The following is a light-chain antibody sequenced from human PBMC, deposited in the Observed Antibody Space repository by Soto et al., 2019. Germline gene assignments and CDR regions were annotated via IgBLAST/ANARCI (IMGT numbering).Light chain of an antibody. CDR3: QQRSNWPYT. Sequence: EIVLTQSPATLSLSPGERATLSCRASQSVSSSLAWYQQKPGQAPRVLIYDASNRAPGIPARFSGGGSGTDFTLTISSLESEDVAVYYCQQRSNWPYTFGQGTKLEIK. CDR1: QSVSSS. J-gene: IGKJ2*01. CDR2: DAS. V-gene: IGKV3-11*01.